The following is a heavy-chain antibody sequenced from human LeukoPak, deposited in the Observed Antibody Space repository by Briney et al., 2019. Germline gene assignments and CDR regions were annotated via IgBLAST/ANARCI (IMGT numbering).Heavy chain of an antibody. CDR2: IKSKNDGGTT. CDR1: GFTFCNAW. Sequence: GGSLTLSCAASGFTFCNAWVSCVRHAPGRGVEWVGRIKSKNDGGTTNYAAAVIGRYTISRDESKNTLYLQMNSLKTEDTAVYYCTTELPTVTTGFGYRGQGTLVTVSS. D-gene: IGHD4-17*01. J-gene: IGHJ4*02. V-gene: IGHV3-15*01. CDR3: TTELPTVTTGFGY.